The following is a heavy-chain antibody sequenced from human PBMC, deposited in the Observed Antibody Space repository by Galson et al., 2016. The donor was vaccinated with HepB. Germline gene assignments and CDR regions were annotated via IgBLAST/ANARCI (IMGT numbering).Heavy chain of an antibody. CDR1: GFTFSSYA. CDR2: ISYDGSNT. CDR3: ARDKSGGNYYFDY. Sequence: SLRLSCAASGFTFSSYAMHWVRQAPGKGLEWVAVISYDGSNTYYADSVKGRFTISRDNSKNTLYLQMNSLRTEDTAVYYCARDKSGGNYYFDYWGQGTLVTVSS. D-gene: IGHD4-23*01. J-gene: IGHJ4*02. V-gene: IGHV3-30-3*01.